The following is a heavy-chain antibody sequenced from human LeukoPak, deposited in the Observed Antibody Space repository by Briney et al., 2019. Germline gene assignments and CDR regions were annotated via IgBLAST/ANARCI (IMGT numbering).Heavy chain of an antibody. D-gene: IGHD1-26*01. V-gene: IGHV3-48*01. Sequence: PGGSLRLSCVASGFTFSTYSFNWVRQAPGKGLEWVSYISSNSRATYYADSVRGRFTISRDNAKNSLYRQMNSLRVEDTARDYCGRPWELHPAFWGQGTLVTVSS. CDR3: GRPWELHPAF. CDR1: GFTFSTYS. CDR2: ISSNSRAT. J-gene: IGHJ4*02.